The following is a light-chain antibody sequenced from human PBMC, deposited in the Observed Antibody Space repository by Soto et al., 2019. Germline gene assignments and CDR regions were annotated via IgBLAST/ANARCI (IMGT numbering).Light chain of an antibody. CDR2: GAS. Sequence: EIVFTHSSDIFSRAPGERASLSCGASQSISSSFLAWYQQKPGQAPRLLIYGASSRATGIPDRFSGTGSETDFTLTISRLEPEDFAVYYCQQYDNSPITFGQGTRLEI. CDR3: QQYDNSPIT. V-gene: IGKV3-20*01. J-gene: IGKJ5*01. CDR1: QSISSSF.